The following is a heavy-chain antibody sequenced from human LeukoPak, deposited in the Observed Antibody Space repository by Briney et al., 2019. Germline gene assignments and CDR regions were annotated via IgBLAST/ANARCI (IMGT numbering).Heavy chain of an antibody. Sequence: RPGGSLRLSCAASGFTFYDYGMSWVRQAPGKGLEWVSGINWNGGSTGYADSVKGRFTISRDNAKNSLYLQMNSLRAEDTALYYCARHTYYYDSSGFPSPPFDYWGQGTLVTVSS. D-gene: IGHD3-22*01. J-gene: IGHJ4*02. CDR2: INWNGGST. CDR3: ARHTYYYDSSGFPSPPFDY. V-gene: IGHV3-20*04. CDR1: GFTFYDYG.